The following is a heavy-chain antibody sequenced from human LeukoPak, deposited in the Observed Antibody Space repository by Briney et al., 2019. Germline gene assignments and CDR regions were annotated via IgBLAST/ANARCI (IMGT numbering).Heavy chain of an antibody. J-gene: IGHJ4*02. CDR1: GGSVSSYEYY. CDR3: ARLSKGRYFDYIFDH. CDR2: TYYSGST. V-gene: IGHV4-39*01. D-gene: IGHD3-9*01. Sequence: PSETLSLTCTVSGGSVSSYEYYWGWIRQPPGKGLEWIGNTYYSGSTYHNPSLKSRLTMSVDTSKNQFSLKMSSVTAADTAVYYCARLSKGRYFDYIFDHWGQGALVTVSP.